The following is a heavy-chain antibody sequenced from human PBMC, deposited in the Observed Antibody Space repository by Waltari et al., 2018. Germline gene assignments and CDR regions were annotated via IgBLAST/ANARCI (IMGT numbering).Heavy chain of an antibody. D-gene: IGHD3-3*01. CDR2: ISAYNGNT. V-gene: IGHV1-18*01. Sequence: QVQLVQSGAEVKKPGASVKVSCKASGYTFTSYGISWVRQAPGQGLEWMGWISAYNGNTNYAQKRQGRVTMTTDTSTSTAYMELRSLRSDDTAVYYCARLRITIFGVVILFDAFDIWGQGTMVTVSS. CDR1: GYTFTSYG. J-gene: IGHJ3*02. CDR3: ARLRITIFGVVILFDAFDI.